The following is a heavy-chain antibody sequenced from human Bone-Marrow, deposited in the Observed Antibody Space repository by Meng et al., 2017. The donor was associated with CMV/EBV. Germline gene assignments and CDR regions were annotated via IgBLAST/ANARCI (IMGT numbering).Heavy chain of an antibody. CDR3: ARVGSSTSCYECYFDY. CDR1: GDSVSSNSAA. Sequence: QVQLPQSGPGLGKPSQTPLPTWSISGDSVSSNSAAWNWIRQSPSRGLEWLGRTYYRSKWYNDYAVSVKSRITINPDTSKNQFSLQLNSVTPEDTAVYYCARVGSSTSCYECYFDYWGQGTLVTVSS. D-gene: IGHD2-2*01. J-gene: IGHJ4*02. CDR2: TYYRSKWYN. V-gene: IGHV6-1*01.